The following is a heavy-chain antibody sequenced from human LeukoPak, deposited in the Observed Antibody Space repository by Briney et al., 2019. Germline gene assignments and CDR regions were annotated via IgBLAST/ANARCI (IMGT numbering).Heavy chain of an antibody. Sequence: ASVKVSCKASGYTFTSYGISWVQQAPGQGLEWMGWISAYNGNTNYAQKLQGRVTMTTDTSTSTAYMELRSLRSDDTAVYYCARCSRYYYGSGSYYNSDDAFDIWGQGTMVTVSS. CDR3: ARCSRYYYGSGSYYNSDDAFDI. D-gene: IGHD3-10*01. CDR2: ISAYNGNT. V-gene: IGHV1-18*04. CDR1: GYTFTSYG. J-gene: IGHJ3*02.